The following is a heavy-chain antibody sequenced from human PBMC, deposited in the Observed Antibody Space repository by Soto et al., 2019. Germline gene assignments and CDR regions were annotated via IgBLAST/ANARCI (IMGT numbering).Heavy chain of an antibody. CDR1: GGSISSYY. D-gene: IGHD2-15*01. CDR2: IYYSGST. Sequence: PSETLSLTCTVSGGSISSYYWSWIRQPPGKGLEWIGYIYYSGSTNYNPSLKSRVTISVDTSKNQFSLKLSSVTAADTAVYYCARRAGCSGGSCYSGYYYYYMDVWGKGTTVTVSS. CDR3: ARRAGCSGGSCYSGYYYYYMDV. J-gene: IGHJ6*03. V-gene: IGHV4-59*08.